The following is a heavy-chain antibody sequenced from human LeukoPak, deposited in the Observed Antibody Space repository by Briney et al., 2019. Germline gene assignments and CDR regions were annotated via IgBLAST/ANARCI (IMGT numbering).Heavy chain of an antibody. CDR1: GFTFSSYS. D-gene: IGHD5-12*01. V-gene: IGHV3-48*01. CDR3: AREGMVATFDY. Sequence: GGSLRLSCAASGFTFSSYSMNWVRQAPGKGLEWVSYISSSGTTIYYADSVRGRFTVSRDNAKNLLYLQMNSLRAEDTAIYYCAREGMVATFDYWGQGTLVTVSS. CDR2: ISSSGTTI. J-gene: IGHJ4*02.